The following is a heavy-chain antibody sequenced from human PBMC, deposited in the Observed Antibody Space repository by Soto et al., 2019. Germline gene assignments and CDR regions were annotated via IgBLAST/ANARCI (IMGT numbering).Heavy chain of an antibody. CDR2: ISSSSSTI. Sequence: EVQLVESGGGLVQPGGSLRLSCAASGFTFSSYSMNWVRQAPGKGLEWVSYISSSSSTIYYADSVKGRFTISRDNAKNSLYLQMNSLRDEDTAVYYCASLGCGGSCCLPLDYWGQGTLVTVSS. CDR1: GFTFSSYS. V-gene: IGHV3-48*02. J-gene: IGHJ4*02. CDR3: ASLGCGGSCCLPLDY. D-gene: IGHD2-15*01.